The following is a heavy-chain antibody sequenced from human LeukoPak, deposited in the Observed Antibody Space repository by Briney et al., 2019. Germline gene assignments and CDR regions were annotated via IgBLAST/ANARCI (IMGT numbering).Heavy chain of an antibody. Sequence: GGSLRLSCAASGFTFSSYEMNWVRQAPGKGLEWVSYISSSANTIYYADSVKGRFTISRDNAKNSLSLQMNSLRAEDTAVYYCARKRSGYWFDYWGQGTLFTVSS. CDR3: ARKRSGYWFDY. CDR2: ISSSANTI. CDR1: GFTFSSYE. V-gene: IGHV3-48*03. D-gene: IGHD3-3*01. J-gene: IGHJ4*02.